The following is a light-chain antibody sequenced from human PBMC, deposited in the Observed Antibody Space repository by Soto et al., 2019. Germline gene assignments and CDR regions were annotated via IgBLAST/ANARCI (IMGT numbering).Light chain of an antibody. V-gene: IGKV3-20*01. J-gene: IGKJ1*01. CDR1: QSVSGNY. CDR3: QQYGSSGT. CDR2: GAS. Sequence: MVLTQSPATLSLVHLERATRSCRASQSVSGNYLAWYQQKPCQAPRLLIYGASNRATGIPDRFSGSGSGTDFTLTISRLETEDFAVYYCQQYGSSGTFGQGTKVDIK.